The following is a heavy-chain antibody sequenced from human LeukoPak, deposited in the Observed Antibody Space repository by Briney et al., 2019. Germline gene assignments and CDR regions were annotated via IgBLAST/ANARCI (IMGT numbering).Heavy chain of an antibody. CDR3: ARGSAGYYYYMDV. CDR2: ISSSGDTI. V-gene: IGHV3-11*04. Sequence: PGGSLRLSCAASGFTFSDHYMSWIRQAPGKGLEWVSYISSSGDTIYYADSVKGRFTISRDNAKDSLYLQMNSLSPEDTAVYYCARGSAGYYYYMDVWGKGTTVTISS. J-gene: IGHJ6*03. CDR1: GFTFSDHY.